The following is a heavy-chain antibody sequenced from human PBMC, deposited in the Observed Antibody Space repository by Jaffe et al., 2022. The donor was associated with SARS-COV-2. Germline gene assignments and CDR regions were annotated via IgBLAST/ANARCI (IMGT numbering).Heavy chain of an antibody. CDR1: GFTVNSNY. D-gene: IGHD6-13*01. Sequence: EVQLVETGGGLIQPGGSLRLSCAVSGFTVNSNYISWVRQAPGRGLEWVSVIYSGGSTYYADSVKGRFTISRDNSKNTLYLQMNSLRAEDTAVYYCARYSSSWWGASYYSYMDVWGKGTTVTVSS. V-gene: IGHV3-53*02. CDR3: ARYSSSWWGASYYSYMDV. CDR2: IYSGGST. J-gene: IGHJ6*03.